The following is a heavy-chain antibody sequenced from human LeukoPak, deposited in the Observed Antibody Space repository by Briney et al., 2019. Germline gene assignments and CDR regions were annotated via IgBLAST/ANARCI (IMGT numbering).Heavy chain of an antibody. CDR1: GYDFGSYG. CDR2: IYPGDSDT. D-gene: IGHD3/OR15-3a*01. Sequence: GESLKISCEGCGYDFGSYGIGWVRQMPGKGLEWMGIIYPGDSDTRYSPSFQGQVTISADKSISTAYLQWSSLKASETAMYYCARRGDFVPGYYDPWFDYWGQGTLVTVSS. CDR3: ARRGDFVPGYYDPWFDY. J-gene: IGHJ4*02. V-gene: IGHV5-51*01.